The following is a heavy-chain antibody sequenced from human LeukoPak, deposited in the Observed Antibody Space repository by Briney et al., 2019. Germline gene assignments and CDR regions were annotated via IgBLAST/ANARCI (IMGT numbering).Heavy chain of an antibody. CDR2: IYYIGTS. CDR3: ARHRSGSYIRYFDF. Sequence: WENLSLTCTVSGDSINTSNYFWGWIRQSTGKGLEWIGNIYYIGTSDYNPSLKSRVTISIDTSKNQFSLNLRSVTAADTAFYYCARHRSGSYIRYFDFWGQGALVTVSS. J-gene: IGHJ4*02. D-gene: IGHD1-26*01. V-gene: IGHV4-39*01. CDR1: GDSINTSNYF.